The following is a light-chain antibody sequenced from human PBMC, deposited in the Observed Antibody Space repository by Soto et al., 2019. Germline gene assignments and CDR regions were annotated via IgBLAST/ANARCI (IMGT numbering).Light chain of an antibody. CDR3: QQRSNWPLLFT. J-gene: IGKJ3*01. CDR1: QSVSSY. Sequence: EIVLTQSPATLSLSPGERATLSCRASQSVSSYLAWYQQKPGQAPRLLIYDASNRATVIPARFSGSGSGTYVTLTISRLEPEDFAVYYCQQRSNWPLLFTFGPGTTVDI. CDR2: DAS. V-gene: IGKV3-11*01.